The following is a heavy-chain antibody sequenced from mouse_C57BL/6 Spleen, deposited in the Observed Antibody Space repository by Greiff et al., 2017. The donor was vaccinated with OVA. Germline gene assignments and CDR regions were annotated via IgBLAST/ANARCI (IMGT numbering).Heavy chain of an antibody. CDR2: IYPGSGST. CDR3: ARGYSSGYWFAY. V-gene: IGHV1-55*01. CDR1: GYTFTSYW. Sequence: QVQLQQPGAELVKPGASVKMSCKASGYTFTSYWITWVKQRPGQGLEWIGDIYPGSGSTNYNEKFKSKATLTVDTSSSTAYMQLSSLTSEDPAVYYCARGYSSGYWFAYWGQGTLVTVSA. D-gene: IGHD3-2*02. J-gene: IGHJ3*01.